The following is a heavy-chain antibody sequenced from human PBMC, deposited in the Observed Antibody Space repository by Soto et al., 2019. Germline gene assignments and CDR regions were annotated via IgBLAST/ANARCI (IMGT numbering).Heavy chain of an antibody. CDR2: IYPGDSDT. Sequence: GESLKISCKGSGYSFASYWIGWVRQMPGKDLEWMGIIYPGDSDTRYSPSFQGQVTISADKSLRTAYLQWTSLKASDTALYYCARTRSFTLGFYYDGMDVWGQGTAVTVSS. CDR3: ARTRSFTLGFYYDGMDV. D-gene: IGHD6-6*01. CDR1: GYSFASYW. V-gene: IGHV5-51*01. J-gene: IGHJ6*02.